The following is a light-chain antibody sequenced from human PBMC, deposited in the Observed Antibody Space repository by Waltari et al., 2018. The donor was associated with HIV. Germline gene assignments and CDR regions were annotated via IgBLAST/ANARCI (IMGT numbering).Light chain of an antibody. CDR1: QNISRY. V-gene: IGKV1-39*01. CDR3: QQSYSTPFT. CDR2: ATS. Sequence: DIQMTQSPSSPSASVGDTVTITCRASQNISRYLNWYRQRPGKAPNLLIYATSSLQSGVPSRFGGSGSGTDFTLTITSLQPEDFATYYCQQSYSTPFTFGPGTKVDV. J-gene: IGKJ3*01.